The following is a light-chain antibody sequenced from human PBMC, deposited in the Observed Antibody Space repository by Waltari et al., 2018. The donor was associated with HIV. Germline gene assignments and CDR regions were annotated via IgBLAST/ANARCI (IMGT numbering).Light chain of an antibody. Sequence: QSALTQPPSASGSPGQSVTISCTGTSSDVCAYNYVSWFQQHPGKAPKLMIYDVTKRPSGVPERFSGSKSGNTASLTVSGLQAEDEADYYCASHAGSKDVFGGGTRLTVL. CDR2: DVT. J-gene: IGLJ2*01. CDR3: ASHAGSKDV. V-gene: IGLV2-8*01. CDR1: SSDVCAYNY.